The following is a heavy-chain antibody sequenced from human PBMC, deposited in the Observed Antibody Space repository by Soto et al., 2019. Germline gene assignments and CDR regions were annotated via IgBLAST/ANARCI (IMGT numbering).Heavy chain of an antibody. CDR1: GGSISSYY. J-gene: IGHJ5*02. Sequence: SETLSLTCTVSGGSISSYYWSWIRQPPGKGLEWIGYIYYSGSTNYNPSLKSRVTMSVDTSKKQFSLKLSSVTAADTAVYYCAIFNQYTSGHPDGLDPWGQGTLVTVSS. CDR2: IYYSGST. CDR3: AIFNQYTSGHPDGLDP. V-gene: IGHV4-59*01. D-gene: IGHD3-22*01.